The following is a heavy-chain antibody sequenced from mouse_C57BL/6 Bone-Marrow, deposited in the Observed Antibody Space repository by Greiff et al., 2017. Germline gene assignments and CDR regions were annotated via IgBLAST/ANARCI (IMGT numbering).Heavy chain of an antibody. J-gene: IGHJ3*01. CDR2: LDPENGDT. CDR3: TTDGYYGFAY. Sequence: VQLQQSGAELARPGASVKLSCKASGYTFTSYGISWVKQRTGQGLEWIGWLDPENGDTEYASKFQGKATITADTSSNTAYLQLSSLTSEDTAVYYCTTDGYYGFAYWGQGTLVTVSA. CDR1: GYTFTSYG. D-gene: IGHD2-3*01. V-gene: IGHV14-4*01.